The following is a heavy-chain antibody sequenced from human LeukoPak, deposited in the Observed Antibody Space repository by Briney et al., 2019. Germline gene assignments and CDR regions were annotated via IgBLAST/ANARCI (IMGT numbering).Heavy chain of an antibody. J-gene: IGHJ6*03. CDR1: GGSISSYY. V-gene: IGHV4-34*01. CDR2: INHSGST. CDR3: ARLSRNYYYYMDV. Sequence: KPSQTLSLTCTVSGGSISSYYWSWIRQPPGKGLEWIGEINHSGSTNYNPSLKSRLTISVDTSKNQFSLKLSSVTAADTAVYYCARLSRNYYYYMDVWGKGTTVTVSS.